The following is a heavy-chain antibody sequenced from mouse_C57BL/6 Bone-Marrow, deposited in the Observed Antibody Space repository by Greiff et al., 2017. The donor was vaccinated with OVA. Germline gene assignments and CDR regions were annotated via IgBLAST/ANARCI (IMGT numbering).Heavy chain of an antibody. J-gene: IGHJ2*01. D-gene: IGHD2-5*01. CDR3: ARGDSNYYFDY. CDR2: IYPGSGNT. Sequence: QVQLQQSGPELVKPGASVKISCKASGYSFTSYYIHWVKQRPGQGLEWIGWIYPGSGNTKYNEKFKGKATLTADTSSSTAYMKLSSLTSEDSAVYYCARGDSNYYFDYWGQGTTLTVSS. V-gene: IGHV1-66*01. CDR1: GYSFTSYY.